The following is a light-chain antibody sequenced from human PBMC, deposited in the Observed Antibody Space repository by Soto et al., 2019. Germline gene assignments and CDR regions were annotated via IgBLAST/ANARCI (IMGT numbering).Light chain of an antibody. CDR3: CSYAGTYTYVV. J-gene: IGLJ2*01. CDR2: DVS. CDR1: SSDVGSYNY. Sequence: QSALTQPRSVSGSPGQSVTISCTGTSSDVGSYNYVSWYQQHPGKAPKLMIYDVSKRPSGVPDRFSGSKSGNTASLTISGLQAEDEADYYCCSYAGTYTYVVFAEGTKLTVL. V-gene: IGLV2-11*01.